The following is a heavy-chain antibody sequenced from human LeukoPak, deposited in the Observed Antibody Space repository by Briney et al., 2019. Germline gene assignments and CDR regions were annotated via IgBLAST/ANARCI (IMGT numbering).Heavy chain of an antibody. J-gene: IGHJ6*03. D-gene: IGHD6-13*01. CDR2: IKQDGSEK. CDR3: ARDRSSIAAAGTYMDV. Sequence: GGSLRPSLAASGFTFSSNWRSWFGQAPGKGLEGVANIKQDGSEKYYVDSVKGRFTISRDNAKNSLYLQMNSLRAEDTAVYYCARDRSSIAAAGTYMDVWGKGTTVTVSS. CDR1: GFTFSSNW. V-gene: IGHV3-7*01.